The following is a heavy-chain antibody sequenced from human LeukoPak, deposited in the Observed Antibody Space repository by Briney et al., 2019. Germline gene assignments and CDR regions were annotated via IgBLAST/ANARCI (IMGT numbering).Heavy chain of an antibody. CDR1: GFTFSGYW. Sequence: GGSLRPSCAVSGFTFSGYWMTWVRQAPGKGLQWVANIRQDGSEKYYVDSVKGRFTISRDNAKNSLYLQMNSLTAEDTAVYYCAISVEMATIGDHWGQGILVTVSS. V-gene: IGHV3-7*03. CDR3: AISVEMATIGDH. D-gene: IGHD5-24*01. CDR2: IRQDGSEK. J-gene: IGHJ4*02.